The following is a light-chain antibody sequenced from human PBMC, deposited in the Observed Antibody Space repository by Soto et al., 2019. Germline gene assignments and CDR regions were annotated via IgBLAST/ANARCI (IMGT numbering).Light chain of an antibody. J-gene: IGKJ5*01. Sequence: DIQMTQSPSSLSASVGDRVTITCRASQGISNFLAWYQQKPGKVPKLLISAASTLQSGVPSRFSGSGSGTDFTLTITSLQPVDVATYYCQKYSSVITFGQGTRLEI. CDR1: QGISNF. CDR3: QKYSSVIT. CDR2: AAS. V-gene: IGKV1-27*01.